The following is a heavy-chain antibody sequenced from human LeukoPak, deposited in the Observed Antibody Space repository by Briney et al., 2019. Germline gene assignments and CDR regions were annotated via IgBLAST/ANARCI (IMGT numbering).Heavy chain of an antibody. CDR1: GYTFTSYY. J-gene: IGHJ4*02. D-gene: IGHD3-22*01. V-gene: IGHV1-46*01. Sequence: ASVKVSCKASGYTFTSYYMHWVRQAPGQGLEWMGIINSSGGSTSYAQKFQGRVTMTRDTSTSTVYMELSSLRSEDTAVYYCARASQGKWLFEYWGQGTLVTVSS. CDR2: INSSGGST. CDR3: ARASQGKWLFEY.